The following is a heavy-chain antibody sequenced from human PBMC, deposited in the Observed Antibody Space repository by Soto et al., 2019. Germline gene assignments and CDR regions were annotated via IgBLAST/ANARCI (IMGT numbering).Heavy chain of an antibody. Sequence: EVQLVESGGGLVQPGGSLRLSCAASGFTFSDYYMDWVRQVPGKGLEWVGRTRNKANSYSTEYAPSVKGRFTISRHDLEDSMYLQMTSLKTEATAVYYCARDTGGSYDYWGQGALVTVSS. D-gene: IGHD1-26*01. CDR2: TRNKANSYST. J-gene: IGHJ4*02. CDR3: ARDTGGSYDY. V-gene: IGHV3-72*01. CDR1: GFTFSDYY.